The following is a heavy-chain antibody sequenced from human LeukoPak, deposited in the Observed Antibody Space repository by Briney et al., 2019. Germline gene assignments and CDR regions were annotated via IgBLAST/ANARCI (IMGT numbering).Heavy chain of an antibody. V-gene: IGHV3-7*01. CDR2: IKQDGSEK. J-gene: IGHJ4*02. CDR1: GGSISTSG. CDR3: ARDPQPSSGWSYYFDY. Sequence: ETLSLTCTVSGGSISTSGSYWGWVRQAPGKGLEWVANIKQDGSEKYYVDSVKGRFTISRDNAKNSLYLQMNSLRAEDTAVYYCARDPQPSSGWSYYFDYWGQGTLVTVSS. D-gene: IGHD6-19*01.